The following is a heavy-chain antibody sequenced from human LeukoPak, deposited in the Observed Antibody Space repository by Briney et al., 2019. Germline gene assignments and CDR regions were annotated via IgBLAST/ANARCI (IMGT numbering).Heavy chain of an antibody. V-gene: IGHV1-2*04. CDR1: GYTFTGYY. J-gene: IGHJ4*02. D-gene: IGHD2-15*01. CDR2: INPNSGGT. CDR3: ARGGGIYCSGGSCYNDFDY. Sequence: GASVKVSCKASGYTFTGYYMHWVRQAPGQGLEWMGWINPNSGGTNYAQKFQGWVTMTRDTSISTAYMELSRLRSDDTAVYYCARGGGIYCSGGSCYNDFDYWGQGTLVTVSS.